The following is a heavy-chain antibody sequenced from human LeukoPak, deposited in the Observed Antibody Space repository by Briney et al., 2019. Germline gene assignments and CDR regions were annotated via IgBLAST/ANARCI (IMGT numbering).Heavy chain of an antibody. Sequence: GGSLRLSCAASGFTFNTYGKNWVRQAPGKVLEWVAIISCHGDTEFYGESVKGRFTISRDNSKNMVYLQMNILRTEDTAVYYCARDLREYYFDRSGFSLGHWGQGTLVTVSS. CDR3: ARDLREYYFDRSGFSLGH. CDR2: ISCHGDTE. CDR1: GFTFNTYG. J-gene: IGHJ4*02. V-gene: IGHV3-30*06. D-gene: IGHD3-22*01.